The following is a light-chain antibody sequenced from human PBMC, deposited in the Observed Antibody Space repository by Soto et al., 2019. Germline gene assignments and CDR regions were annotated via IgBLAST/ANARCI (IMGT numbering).Light chain of an antibody. V-gene: IGLV2-8*01. Sequence: QSALTQPPSASGSPGQSVAISCTGTSSDVGGYNYVSWYQQHPGKAPKLMIYEVNKRPSGVPDRFSGSKSGNTASLTVSGLQAEDEADYYCSSYAGSRTYLFGTGTKVTVL. CDR3: SSYAGSRTYL. CDR2: EVN. CDR1: SSDVGGYNY. J-gene: IGLJ1*01.